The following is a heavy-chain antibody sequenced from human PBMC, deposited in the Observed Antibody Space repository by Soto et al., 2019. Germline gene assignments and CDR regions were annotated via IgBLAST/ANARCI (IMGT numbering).Heavy chain of an antibody. CDR3: ARDDIPGRAVATYGMDV. CDR2: IWYDGSNE. J-gene: IGHJ6*02. V-gene: IGHV3-33*01. CDR1: GFIFSNFG. Sequence: GGSLRLSCAASGFIFSNFGMHWGRQAPGKGLEGGAVIWYDGSNEYYADSVKGRFTISKDNSKNTLYLQMNSLRAEDTAVYYCARDDIPGRAVATYGMDVWGQGTTVTVSS. D-gene: IGHD6-19*01.